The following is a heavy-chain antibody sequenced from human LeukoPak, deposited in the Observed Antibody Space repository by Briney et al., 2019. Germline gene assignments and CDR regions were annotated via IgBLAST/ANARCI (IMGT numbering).Heavy chain of an antibody. D-gene: IGHD3-22*01. Sequence: GASVKVSCKASGYTFTSYDINWVRQATGQGLEWMGWMNPNSGNTNYAQKLQGRVTMTTDTSTSTAYMELRSLRSDDTAVYYCARDRGGSSGYYFPVDYWGQGTLVTVSS. CDR1: GYTFTSYD. CDR2: MNPNSGNT. V-gene: IGHV1-18*01. CDR3: ARDRGGSSGYYFPVDY. J-gene: IGHJ4*02.